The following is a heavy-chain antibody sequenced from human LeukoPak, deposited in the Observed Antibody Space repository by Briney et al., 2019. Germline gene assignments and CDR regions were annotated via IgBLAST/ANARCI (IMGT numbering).Heavy chain of an antibody. J-gene: IGHJ4*02. Sequence: GGSLRLSCAASGFTFSGYWISWVRQAPGKGLEWGSNIKQEGSEKYYVDSVKGRFTISRDKAKNSLYLQMNSLRAEDTAVYYCARGVLRVYANYFDYWGQGILVTVSS. CDR2: IKQEGSEK. CDR3: ARGVLRVYANYFDY. CDR1: GFTFSGYW. V-gene: IGHV3-7*01. D-gene: IGHD2-8*01.